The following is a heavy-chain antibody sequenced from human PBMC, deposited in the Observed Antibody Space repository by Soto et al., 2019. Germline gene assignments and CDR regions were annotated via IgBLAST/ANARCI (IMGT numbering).Heavy chain of an antibody. J-gene: IGHJ4*02. CDR3: ARDLSGSGD. CDR1: GFAFSSYA. Sequence: QVQLVESGGGVVQPGRSLRLSCAASGFAFSSYAMHWVRQAPGKGLEWVAVISYEGSNKYYADSVKGRFTISRDNSKNTLYLQMNSLRAEDTAVYYCARDLSGSGDWGQGTLVTVSS. V-gene: IGHV3-30-3*01. CDR2: ISYEGSNK. D-gene: IGHD3-10*01.